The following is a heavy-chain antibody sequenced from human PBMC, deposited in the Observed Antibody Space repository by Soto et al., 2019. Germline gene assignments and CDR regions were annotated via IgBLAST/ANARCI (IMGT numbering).Heavy chain of an antibody. CDR2: ISYDGSNK. Sequence: QAGGSLRLSCAASGFTFSSYGMHWVRQAPGKGLEWVAVISYDGSNKYYADSVKGRFTISRDNSKNTLYLQMNSLRAEDTAVYYCAKEYGSGPKKAMYYFDYWGQGTLVTVSS. CDR3: AKEYGSGPKKAMYYFDY. D-gene: IGHD3-10*01. CDR1: GFTFSSYG. J-gene: IGHJ4*02. V-gene: IGHV3-30*18.